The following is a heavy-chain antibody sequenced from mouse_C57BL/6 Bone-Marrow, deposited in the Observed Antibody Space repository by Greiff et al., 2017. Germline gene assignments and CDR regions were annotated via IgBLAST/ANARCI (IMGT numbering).Heavy chain of an antibody. CDR2: IYPSDSET. V-gene: IGHV1-61*01. CDR1: GYTFTSYW. D-gene: IGHD2-5*01. Sequence: QVQLQQSGAELVRPGSSVKLSCKASGYTFTSYWMDWVKQRPGQGLEWIGNIYPSDSETHYNQKFKDKATLTVDKSSSTAYMQLSSLTSEDSAVYYCAREAYYSNYGAMDYWGQGTSLTVSS. CDR3: AREAYYSNYGAMDY. J-gene: IGHJ4*01.